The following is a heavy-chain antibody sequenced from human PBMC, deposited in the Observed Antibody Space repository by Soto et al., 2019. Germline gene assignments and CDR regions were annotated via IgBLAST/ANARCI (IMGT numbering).Heavy chain of an antibody. D-gene: IGHD6-6*01. J-gene: IGHJ1*01. Sequence: PGGSLRLSCVASGFTFSDYALHWARQAPGKGLEWVALISPAGNNQYYSDSAKGRFTISRDNSQNTLYLQMNSLRPDDTGLYYCARENSRISPRLFQHWGHGTLVTAPQ. CDR2: ISPAGNNQ. CDR3: ARENSRISPRLFQH. CDR1: GFTFSDYA. V-gene: IGHV3-30*14.